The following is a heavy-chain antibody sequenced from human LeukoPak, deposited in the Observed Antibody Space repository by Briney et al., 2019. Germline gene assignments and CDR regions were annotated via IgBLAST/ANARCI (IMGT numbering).Heavy chain of an antibody. Sequence: GGSLRLSCAASGFTFSSYGMHWVRQAPGKGLEWAAVIWYDGSNKYYADSVKGRFTISRDNSKNTLYLQMNSLRAEDTAVYYCARDRSDYVWGSYRYRYYYGMDVWGQGTTVTVSS. D-gene: IGHD3-16*02. CDR3: ARDRSDYVWGSYRYRYYYGMDV. CDR1: GFTFSSYG. CDR2: IWYDGSNK. V-gene: IGHV3-33*01. J-gene: IGHJ6*02.